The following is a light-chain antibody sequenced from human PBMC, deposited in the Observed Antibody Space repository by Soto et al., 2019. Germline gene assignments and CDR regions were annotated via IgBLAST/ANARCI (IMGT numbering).Light chain of an antibody. J-gene: IGKJ2*01. Sequence: EIVLTQSPGTLSLSPGERATLSCRASQSVSSSYLAWYQQKPGQAPRLLIYGASSRATGIPDRFSVSGSGTDFTLTISRLEPEDFAVYYCQQYGSSSYTFGQGNKLEIK. V-gene: IGKV3-20*01. CDR2: GAS. CDR3: QQYGSSSYT. CDR1: QSVSSSY.